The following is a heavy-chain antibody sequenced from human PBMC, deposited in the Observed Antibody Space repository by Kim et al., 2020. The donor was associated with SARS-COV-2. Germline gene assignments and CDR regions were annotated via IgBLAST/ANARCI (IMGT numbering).Heavy chain of an antibody. V-gene: IGHV3-21*04. J-gene: IGHJ4*02. Sequence: GGSLRLSCAASGFTFSSYSMNWVRQAPGKGLEWVSSISSSSSYIYYADSVKGRFTISRDNAKNSLYLQMNSLRAEDTAVYYCARGLDYGDYCDYWGQGTLVTVSS. CDR1: GFTFSSYS. D-gene: IGHD4-17*01. CDR2: ISSSSSYI. CDR3: ARGLDYGDYCDY.